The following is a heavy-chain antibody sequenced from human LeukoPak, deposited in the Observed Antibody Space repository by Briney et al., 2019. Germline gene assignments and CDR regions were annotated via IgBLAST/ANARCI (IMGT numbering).Heavy chain of an antibody. D-gene: IGHD3-10*01. V-gene: IGHV3-30*03. CDR2: ISYDGSNK. J-gene: IGHJ4*02. CDR1: GFTFSSYG. Sequence: GGSLRLSCAASGFTFSSYGMHWVRQAPGKGLEWVAVISYDGSNKYYADSVKGRFTISRDNAKNSLYLQMNSLRAEDTAVYYCARARDYGDYWGQGTLVTVSS. CDR3: ARARDYGDY.